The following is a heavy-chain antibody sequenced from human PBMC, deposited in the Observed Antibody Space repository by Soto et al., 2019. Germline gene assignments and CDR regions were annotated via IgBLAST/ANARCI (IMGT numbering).Heavy chain of an antibody. Sequence: QVQLVQSGAEVKKPGASVKVSCKASGYTFTSYGISWVRQAPGQGLEWMGWISAYNGNTNYPQKLEGRVTMTTDTATSTAYMELRSMRSDDTAVYSWARDAPPFGYWGQGTLVNVSS. V-gene: IGHV1-18*01. CDR2: ISAYNGNT. CDR3: ARDAPPFGY. D-gene: IGHD3-10*01. J-gene: IGHJ4*02. CDR1: GYTFTSYG.